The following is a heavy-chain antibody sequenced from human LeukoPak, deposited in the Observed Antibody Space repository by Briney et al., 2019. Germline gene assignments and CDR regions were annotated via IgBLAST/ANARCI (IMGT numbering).Heavy chain of an antibody. V-gene: IGHV4-39*01. J-gene: IGHJ6*03. CDR1: GGFISSSSYY. D-gene: IGHD3-3*01. CDR2: IYYSGST. Sequence: PSETLSLTCTVSGGFISSSSYYWGWIRQPPGKGLEWIGSIYYSGSTYYNPSLKSRVTISVDTSKNQFSLKLSSVTAADTAVYYCARSHRVPPGLWSGYSYYYMDVWGKGTTVTVSS. CDR3: ARSHRVPPGLWSGYSYYYMDV.